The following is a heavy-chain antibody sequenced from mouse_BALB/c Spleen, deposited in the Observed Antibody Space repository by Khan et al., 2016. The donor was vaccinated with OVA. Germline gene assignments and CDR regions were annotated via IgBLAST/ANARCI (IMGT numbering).Heavy chain of an antibody. J-gene: IGHJ4*01. V-gene: IGHV3-8*02. CDR1: GDSITSGF. CDR3: ARSYGSWAMDY. Sequence: EVQLQESGPSLVKPSQTLSLTCSVTGDSITSGFWNWIRKFPGNKFEYMGYVNYSGNTYSNPSLKSRISITRDTSKSQYYLQLNSVTTEDTATYFCARSYGSWAMDYWGQGTSVTVSS. CDR2: VNYSGNT. D-gene: IGHD1-1*01.